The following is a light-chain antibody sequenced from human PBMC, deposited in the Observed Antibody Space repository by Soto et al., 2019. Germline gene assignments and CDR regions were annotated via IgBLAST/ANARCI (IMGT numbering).Light chain of an antibody. CDR1: SSDVGGYNY. Sequence: QSALTQPASVSGSPGQSITISCTGTSSDVGGYNYVSWYQQHPGKAPKLMIYDVSNRPSGVSNRFSGSKSGNTASLTISGLQAEDEGDYYCSSDTSSSSLMVLGGGTQLTVL. V-gene: IGLV2-14*01. CDR2: DVS. J-gene: IGLJ2*01. CDR3: SSDTSSSSLMV.